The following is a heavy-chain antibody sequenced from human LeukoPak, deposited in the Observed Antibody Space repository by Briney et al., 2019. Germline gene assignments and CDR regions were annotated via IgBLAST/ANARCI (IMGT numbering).Heavy chain of an antibody. CDR1: GFTVSSNY. D-gene: IGHD5-24*01. CDR3: AREEMAVSGYFDY. CDR2: ISSGGGT. J-gene: IGHJ4*02. V-gene: IGHV3-53*01. Sequence: GGSLRLSCAASGFTVSSNYMSWVRQAPGKGLEWVSLISSGGGTYYADSVKGRFTISRDNSKSMVYLQMNGLRADDTAVYYCAREEMAVSGYFDYWGQGILVTVSS.